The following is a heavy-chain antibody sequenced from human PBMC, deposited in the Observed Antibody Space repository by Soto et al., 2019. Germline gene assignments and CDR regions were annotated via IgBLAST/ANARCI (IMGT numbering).Heavy chain of an antibody. D-gene: IGHD3-10*01. J-gene: IGHJ4*02. CDR1: GFSLSNARMG. Sequence: SGPTLVNPTETLTLTCTVSGFSLSNARMGVSWIRQPPGKALEWLAHIFSNDEKSYSTSLKSRLTISKDTSKSQVVLTMTNMDPVDTATYHCARTTYYYCSGSYLPFYFDYWGQGTLVTVSS. CDR3: ARTTYYYCSGSYLPFYFDY. CDR2: IFSNDEK. V-gene: IGHV2-26*01.